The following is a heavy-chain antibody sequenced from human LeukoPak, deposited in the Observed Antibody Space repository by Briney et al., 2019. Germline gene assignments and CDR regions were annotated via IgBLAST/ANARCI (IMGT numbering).Heavy chain of an antibody. V-gene: IGHV6-1*01. CDR2: TYYRSTWYN. CDR1: GDSVSSNSVT. J-gene: IGHJ5*02. CDR3: ARRLTKYDCFDP. D-gene: IGHD4-11*01. Sequence: SQTLSLTCAISGDSVSSNSVTWNWLRQSPSRGLEWLGRTYYRSTWYNDYAVSVRGRITVNPDTSKNQFSLHLNSVTPEDTAVCYCARRLTKYDCFDPWGQGILVTVSS.